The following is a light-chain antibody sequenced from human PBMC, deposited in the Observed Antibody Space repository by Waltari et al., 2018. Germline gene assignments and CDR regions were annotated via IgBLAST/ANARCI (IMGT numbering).Light chain of an antibody. CDR2: DYS. CDR3: QQYHNLPLT. J-gene: IGKJ4*01. V-gene: IGKV1-33*01. CDR1: QNITNY. Sequence: DIQMTQSPSSLSESIGDRVTNTCQSSQNITNYLNWYQHKTGKAPNLLIYDYSSVETGVPSRFTGSVSATDCTFTISSLQPEDLATYYGQQYHNLPLTFGGGTKVEI.